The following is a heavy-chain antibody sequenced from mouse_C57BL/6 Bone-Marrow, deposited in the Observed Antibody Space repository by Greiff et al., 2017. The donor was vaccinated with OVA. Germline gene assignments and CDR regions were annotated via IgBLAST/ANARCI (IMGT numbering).Heavy chain of an antibody. CDR1: GYTFTGYW. D-gene: IGHD1-1*01. Sequence: QVQLQQSGAELLKPGASVKLSCKATGYTFTGYWIEWVKQRPGHGLEWIGEILPGSGSTNYNEKFKGKATFTADTSSNTAYMQLSRLTTEDSAIYYCAREVFTTVVATSRYFDVWDTGTTVTVSS. CDR3: AREVFTTVVATSRYFDV. V-gene: IGHV1-9*01. J-gene: IGHJ1*03. CDR2: ILPGSGST.